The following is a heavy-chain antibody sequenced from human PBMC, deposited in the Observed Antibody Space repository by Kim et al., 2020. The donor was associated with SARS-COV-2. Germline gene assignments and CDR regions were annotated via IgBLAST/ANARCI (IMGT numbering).Heavy chain of an antibody. D-gene: IGHD6-13*01. CDR3: ARARLAAAGTFGWFDP. CDR1: GGSISSSSYY. V-gene: IGHV4-39*07. CDR2: IYYSGST. J-gene: IGHJ5*02. Sequence: SETLSLTCTVSGGSISSSSYYWGWIRQPPGKGLEWIGSIYYSGSTYYNPSLKSRVTISVDTSKNQFSLKLSSVTAADTAVYYCARARLAAAGTFGWFDPWGQGTLVTVSS.